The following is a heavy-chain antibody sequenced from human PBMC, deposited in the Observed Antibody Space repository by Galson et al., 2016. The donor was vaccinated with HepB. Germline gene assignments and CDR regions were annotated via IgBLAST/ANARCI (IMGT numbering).Heavy chain of an antibody. J-gene: IGHJ5*01. V-gene: IGHV3-33*01. D-gene: IGHD2-15*01. CDR3: ATDGPPTVVVGAALDS. CDR1: GLSFSVRG. CDR2: IWNDGRTT. Sequence: SLRLSCATSGLSFSVRGMHWVRQSQGTGLQWVAVIWNDGRTTYYGDSVKGRFIISRDNSRETLYLQMNSLRVDDTAIYYCATDGPPTVVVGAALDSWGQGTLVTVSS.